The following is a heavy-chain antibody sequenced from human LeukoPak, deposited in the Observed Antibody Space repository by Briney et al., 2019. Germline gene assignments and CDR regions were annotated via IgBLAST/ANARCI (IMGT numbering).Heavy chain of an antibody. J-gene: IGHJ4*02. D-gene: IGHD6-13*01. V-gene: IGHV3-23*01. CDR3: ARAPGIAARWDYFDY. Sequence: GGSLRLSCAASGFTFSSYAMSWVRQAPGKGLEWVSAISGSGGSTYYADSVKGRFTISRDNSKNTLYLQMNSLRAEDTAVYYCARAPGIAARWDYFDYWGQGTLVTVSS. CDR1: GFTFSSYA. CDR2: ISGSGGST.